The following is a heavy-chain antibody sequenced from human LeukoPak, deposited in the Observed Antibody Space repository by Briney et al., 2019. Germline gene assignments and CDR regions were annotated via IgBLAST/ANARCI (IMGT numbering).Heavy chain of an antibody. J-gene: IGHJ6*04. CDR3: AELGITMIGGV. D-gene: IGHD3-10*02. V-gene: IGHV3-7*01. Sequence: GESLRLSCAASGFTFTTYWMSWVRQAPGKGLEWVANINQDDTEKYYVDSVKGRFTISRDNAKNSLYLQMNSLRAEDTAVYYCAELGITMIGGVWGKGTTVTISS. CDR2: INQDDTEK. CDR1: GFTFTTYW.